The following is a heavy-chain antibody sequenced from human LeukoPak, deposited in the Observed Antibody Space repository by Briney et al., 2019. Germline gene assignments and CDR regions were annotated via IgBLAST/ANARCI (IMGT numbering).Heavy chain of an antibody. Sequence: GGSLRLSCAASGFTFSSYAMRWVRQAPGKGLEWVAVISYDGSNKYYADSVKGRFTISRDNSKNTLYLQMNSLRAEDTAVYYCARDRTGSYFTAEYFQHWGQGTLVTVSS. CDR2: ISYDGSNK. CDR3: ARDRTGSYFTAEYFQH. CDR1: GFTFSSYA. V-gene: IGHV3-30*01. J-gene: IGHJ1*01. D-gene: IGHD1-26*01.